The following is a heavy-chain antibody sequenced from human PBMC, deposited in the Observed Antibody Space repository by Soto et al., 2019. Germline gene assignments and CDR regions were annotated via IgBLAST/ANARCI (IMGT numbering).Heavy chain of an antibody. Sequence: GESLKISCQGSGYTFTSYWITWVRQMPGKGLEWMGRIDPTDSYTNYSPSFQGHVTISADKSINTAYLQWSSLKASDTAMYYCARNSYSSRWDYFDYWRQGTLVTVSS. CDR1: GYTFTSYW. V-gene: IGHV5-10-1*01. J-gene: IGHJ4*02. CDR3: ARNSYSSRWDYFDY. CDR2: IDPTDSYT. D-gene: IGHD6-13*01.